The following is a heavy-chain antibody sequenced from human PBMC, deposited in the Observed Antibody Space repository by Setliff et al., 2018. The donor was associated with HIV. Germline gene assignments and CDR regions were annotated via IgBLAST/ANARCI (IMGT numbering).Heavy chain of an antibody. V-gene: IGHV4-39*01. D-gene: IGHD6-6*01. Sequence: SETLSLTCTVSGDSFSSNSNHWGWIRQPPGKGLEWIGNIKYGGTTYYNPSLKSRVTISVDTSNNQLFLKVSSVTAADTAVYYCARFRGVHSSSLLDSWGQGTLVTVSS. CDR3: ARFRGVHSSSLLDS. CDR2: IKYGGTT. J-gene: IGHJ4*02. CDR1: GDSFSSNSNH.